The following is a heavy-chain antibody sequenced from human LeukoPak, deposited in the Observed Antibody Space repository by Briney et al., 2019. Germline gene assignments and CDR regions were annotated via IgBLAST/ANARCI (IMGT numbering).Heavy chain of an antibody. Sequence: ASVKVSCRASGYTFTSYYMHWVGQAPGQGLEWMGIIKLSDGSTRYAQKLQDRVTMTRDMSTSTVYMELSSLRSEDTAVYYCTNSFYDLLVYFDYWGQGTLVTVSS. D-gene: IGHD5/OR15-5a*01. V-gene: IGHV1-46*04. CDR3: TNSFYDLLVYFDY. CDR1: GYTFTSYY. J-gene: IGHJ4*02. CDR2: IKLSDGST.